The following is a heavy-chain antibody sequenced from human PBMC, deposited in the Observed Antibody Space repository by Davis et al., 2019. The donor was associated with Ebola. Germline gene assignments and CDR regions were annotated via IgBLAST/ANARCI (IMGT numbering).Heavy chain of an antibody. CDR2: ISAYNGNT. CDR3: ARDNGGSSPHYYYYYYGMDV. Sequence: ASVKVSCKASGYTFTSYGISWVRQAPGQGLEWTGWISAYNGNTNYAQKLQGRVTMTTDTSTSTAYMELRSLRSDDTAVYYCARDNGGSSPHYYYYYYGMDVWGQGTTVTVSS. J-gene: IGHJ6*02. V-gene: IGHV1-18*01. CDR1: GYTFTSYG. D-gene: IGHD6-6*01.